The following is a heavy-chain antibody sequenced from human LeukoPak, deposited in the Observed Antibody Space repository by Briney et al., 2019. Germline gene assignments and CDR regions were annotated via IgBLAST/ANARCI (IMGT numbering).Heavy chain of an antibody. J-gene: IGHJ4*02. CDR3: ARISTGYGGNYYFDY. V-gene: IGHV1-18*01. D-gene: IGHD4-23*01. CDR2: ISAYNGDT. Sequence: ASVKVSCKASGYTFTSYDINWVRQATGQGLEWMGWISAYNGDTNYAQKLQGRVTMTTDTSTSTAYMELRSLRSDDTAVYYCARISTGYGGNYYFDYWGQGTLVTVSS. CDR1: GYTFTSYD.